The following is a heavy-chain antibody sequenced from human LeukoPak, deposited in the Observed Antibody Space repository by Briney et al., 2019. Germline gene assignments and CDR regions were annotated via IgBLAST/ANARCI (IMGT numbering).Heavy chain of an antibody. CDR1: GYTFSTYG. V-gene: IGHV3-30*02. D-gene: IGHD2-2*01. CDR3: ARTAAIERVDY. CDR2: IRYDGNNK. Sequence: PGGSLRLSCAASGYTFSTYGMHWVRQAPGEGLEWVTYIRYDGNNKYYADSVKGRFTISRDNSKNTLYLQMNSPRAEDTAVYYCARTAAIERVDYWGQGTLVTVSS. J-gene: IGHJ4*02.